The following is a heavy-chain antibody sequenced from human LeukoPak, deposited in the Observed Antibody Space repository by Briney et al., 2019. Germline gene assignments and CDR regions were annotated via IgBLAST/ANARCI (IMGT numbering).Heavy chain of an antibody. J-gene: IGHJ1*01. CDR1: GGSLSSYY. CDR2: ISWSGGDI. Sequence: LSLTCTVSGGSLSSYYWSWVRQPPGKGLEWVASISWSGGDIAYADSVKGRFTISRDNAKHSLYLQMNSLRAEDMALYYCAKDKAAAGFEYFQHWGQGTLVTVSA. V-gene: IGHV3-9*03. D-gene: IGHD6-13*01. CDR3: AKDKAAAGFEYFQH.